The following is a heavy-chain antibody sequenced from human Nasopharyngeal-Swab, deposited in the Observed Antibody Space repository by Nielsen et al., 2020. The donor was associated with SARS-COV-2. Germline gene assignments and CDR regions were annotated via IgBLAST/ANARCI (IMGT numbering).Heavy chain of an antibody. J-gene: IGHJ3*02. D-gene: IGHD3-10*01. CDR3: ARRPPGIGPRAFDI. V-gene: IGHV4-39*01. Sequence: HAPEEGLGWIGSIYYSGSTYYNPSLKSRVTISVDTSKNQFSLKLSSVTAADTAVYYCARRPPGIGPRAFDIWGQGTMVTVSS. CDR2: IYYSGST.